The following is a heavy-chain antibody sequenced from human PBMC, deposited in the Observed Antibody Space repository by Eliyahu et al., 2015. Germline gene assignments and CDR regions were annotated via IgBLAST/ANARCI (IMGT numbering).Heavy chain of an antibody. CDR3: GSQIAYYYDTTGPVNWFDP. Sequence: QVQLQESGPGLVKPSETLSLTCTVSGYPISSXFXWGWIRQSPGKGLEWIASIFRSGXTDXNPSLKSRATISVDTSKNQFSLRLSSVTAADTATYYCGSQIAYYYDTTGPVNWFDPWGPGALVTVSS. D-gene: IGHD3-22*01. J-gene: IGHJ5*02. V-gene: IGHV4-38-2*02. CDR1: GYPISSXFX. CDR2: IFRSGXT.